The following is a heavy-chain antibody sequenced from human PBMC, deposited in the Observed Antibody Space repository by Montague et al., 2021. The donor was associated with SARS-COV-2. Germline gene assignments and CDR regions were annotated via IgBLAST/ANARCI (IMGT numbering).Heavy chain of an antibody. Sequence: TLSLTCTVSGGSITSGTYSWSWIPQPAGKGLEWVGQIYTSGDPNYTPSLKSRVTISIDTARNQFSLKVNAVTAADTAVYYCAQTWGSWLGHGFDPWGQGTLVTVSS. V-gene: IGHV4-61*09. CDR2: IYTSGDP. CDR3: AQTWGSWLGHGFDP. J-gene: IGHJ5*02. D-gene: IGHD3-16*01. CDR1: GGSITSGTYS.